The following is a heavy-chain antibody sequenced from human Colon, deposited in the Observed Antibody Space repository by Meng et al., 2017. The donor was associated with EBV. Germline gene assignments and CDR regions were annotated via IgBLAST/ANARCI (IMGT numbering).Heavy chain of an antibody. J-gene: IGHJ4*02. Sequence: LQLQESGSGLVKPSQALSITCVVSGGSISSVVYSWTWIRQPPGKGLEWIGHIFHSGSTYSNPSLKSRVTISVDRSKNQFSLRLSSVTAADTAVYYCAREAQQSGYFDPWGPGTLVTVSS. CDR2: IFHSGST. V-gene: IGHV4-30-2*01. D-gene: IGHD6-13*01. CDR1: GGSISSVVYS. CDR3: AREAQQSGYFDP.